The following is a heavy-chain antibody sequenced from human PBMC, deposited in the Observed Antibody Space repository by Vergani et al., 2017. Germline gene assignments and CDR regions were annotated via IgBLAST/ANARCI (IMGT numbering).Heavy chain of an antibody. CDR1: GGSISSGGYY. CDR3: ARAYDFWSGYYDD. D-gene: IGHD3-3*01. V-gene: IGHV4-31*03. Sequence: QVQLQESGPGLVKPSQTLSLTCTVSGGSISSGGYYWSWIRQHPGKGLEWIGYTYYSGSTYYNPSLKSRVTISGDTSKNQFSLKLSSVTAADTAVYYCARAYDFWSGYYDDWGQGTLVTVSS. CDR2: TYYSGST. J-gene: IGHJ4*02.